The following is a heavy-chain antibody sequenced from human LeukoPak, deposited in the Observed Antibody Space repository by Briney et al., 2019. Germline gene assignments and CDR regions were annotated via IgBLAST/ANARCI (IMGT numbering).Heavy chain of an antibody. D-gene: IGHD3-22*01. CDR2: ISTRSNYI. Sequence: GGSLRLSCTASGFSFSGYDMNWVRQTPGQGLEWVASISTRSNYIYYAASLKGRFTVSKDNATASLYLQVNNLRADDTGRYYCVRGGYTMIKADAFDIWGQGTLVIVSS. J-gene: IGHJ3*02. V-gene: IGHV3-21*01. CDR1: GFSFSGYD. CDR3: VRGGYTMIKADAFDI.